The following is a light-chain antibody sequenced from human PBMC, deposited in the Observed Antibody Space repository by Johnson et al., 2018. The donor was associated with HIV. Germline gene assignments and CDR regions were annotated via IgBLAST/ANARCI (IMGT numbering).Light chain of an antibody. V-gene: IGLV1-51*02. CDR1: SSDMGNYA. CDR2: ENN. Sequence: QSVLTQPPSVSAAPGQKVTISCSGSSSDMGNYAVSWYQQLPGTAPKLLIYENNKRPSGIPDRFSGSKSGTSATLAITGLQTGDEADYYCGTWDSSLSANVFGTGTKVTVL. CDR3: GTWDSSLSANV. J-gene: IGLJ1*01.